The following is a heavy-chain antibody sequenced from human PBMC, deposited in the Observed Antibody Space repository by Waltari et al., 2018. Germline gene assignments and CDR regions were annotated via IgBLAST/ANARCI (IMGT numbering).Heavy chain of an antibody. J-gene: IGHJ4*02. Sequence: QVQLVQSGAEVKKPGASVKVSCKASGYTFTENYMHWVRQAPGQGLEWMGPGNPRSGVTNYAQKCQGRVTMTRDTSINTVDMELSRLRSDDTAEYYCARGGPTIFGVLNTKRFDYWGQGTLVTVSS. CDR2: GNPRSGVT. D-gene: IGHD3-3*01. V-gene: IGHV1-2*06. CDR1: GYTFTENY. CDR3: ARGGPTIFGVLNTKRFDY.